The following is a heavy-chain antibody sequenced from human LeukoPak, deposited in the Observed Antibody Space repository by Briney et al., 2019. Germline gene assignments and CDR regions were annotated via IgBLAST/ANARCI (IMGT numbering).Heavy chain of an antibody. D-gene: IGHD3-16*01. V-gene: IGHV5-51*01. CDR1: RYW. Sequence: GESLKISCRGSRYWIGWVRQMPGKGLEWMGIIYPGDSDTRYSPYFEGQVIISADKSISTAYLQWSSLKVSDTAMYYCARHDGFDPLDYWGQGTLVTVSS. J-gene: IGHJ4*02. CDR2: IYPGDSDT. CDR3: ARHDGFDPLDY.